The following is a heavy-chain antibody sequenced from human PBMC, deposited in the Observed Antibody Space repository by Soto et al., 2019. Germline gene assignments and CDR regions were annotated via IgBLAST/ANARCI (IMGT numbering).Heavy chain of an antibody. D-gene: IGHD4-17*01. CDR2: IYYSGST. CDR3: ARNYGDYFDY. J-gene: IGHJ4*02. V-gene: IGHV4-59*01. Sequence: SETLSLTCTVSGGSIGSYYWSWIRQPPGKGLEWIGYIYYSGSTNYNPSLKSRVTISVDTSKNQFSLKLSSVTAADTAVYYCARNYGDYFDYWGQGTLVTVSS. CDR1: GGSIGSYY.